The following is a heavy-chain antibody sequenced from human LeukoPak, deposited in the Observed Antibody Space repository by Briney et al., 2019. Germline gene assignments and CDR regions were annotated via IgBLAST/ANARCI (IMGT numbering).Heavy chain of an antibody. CDR1: GFSFSSFA. CDR2: VSGGGAYT. D-gene: IGHD2-8*01. J-gene: IGHJ4*02. V-gene: IGHV3-23*01. CDR3: AKRITVSAGYYLDS. Sequence: GGSLTLSCVGSGFSFSSFAMSWVRQAPGKGLEWVSTVSGGGAYTYYADSVKGRFTVSRDDSKSMHFLQMNSLRPADTALYFCAKRITVSAGYYLDSWGQGTLVTVSS.